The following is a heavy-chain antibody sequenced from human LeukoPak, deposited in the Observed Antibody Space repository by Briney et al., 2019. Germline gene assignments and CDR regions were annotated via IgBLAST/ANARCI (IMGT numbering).Heavy chain of an antibody. J-gene: IGHJ5*02. CDR3: AREAGGIAAAGTGYNWFDP. V-gene: IGHV3-48*03. Sequence: QSGGSLRLSCAATGFTFSSYEMNWVRQAPGKGLEWVSYISGSGSTIYYADSVKGRFTISRDNAKNSLYLQMNSLRAEDTAVYYCAREAGGIAAAGTGYNWFDPWGQGTLVTVSS. CDR1: GFTFSSYE. D-gene: IGHD6-13*01. CDR2: ISGSGSTI.